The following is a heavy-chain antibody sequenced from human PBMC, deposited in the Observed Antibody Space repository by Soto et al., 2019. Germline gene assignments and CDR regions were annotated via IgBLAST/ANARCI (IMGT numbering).Heavy chain of an antibody. CDR2: IIPIFGTA. CDR3: ASWHKGPSL. CDR1: AGTSSSYA. V-gene: IGHV1-69*06. J-gene: IGHJ4*02. Sequence: GASVTVSCPASAGTSSSYAISWVRQAPGQGLEWMGGIIPIFGTANYAQKFQGRVTITADKSTSTAYMELSSLRSEDTAVYYCASWHKGPSLWGQGTLVTVSS.